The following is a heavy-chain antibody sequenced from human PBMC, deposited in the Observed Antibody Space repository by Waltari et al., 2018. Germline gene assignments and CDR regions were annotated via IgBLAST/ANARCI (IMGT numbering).Heavy chain of an antibody. V-gene: IGHV2-5*02. CDR1: GSPPTTSGVG. CDR3: AHEKLELRVFDY. CDR2: IYWDDDK. J-gene: IGHJ4*02. Sequence: QITLKESGPTLVKPTQTLTLTCTFSGSPPTTSGVGVGWIRQPPGKALEWLALIYWDDDKRYSPSLKSRLTITKDTSKNQVVLTMTNMDPVDTATYYCAHEKLELRVFDYWGQGTLVTVSS. D-gene: IGHD1-7*01.